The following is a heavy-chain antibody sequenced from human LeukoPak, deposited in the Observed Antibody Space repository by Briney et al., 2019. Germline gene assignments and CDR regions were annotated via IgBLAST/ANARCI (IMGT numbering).Heavy chain of an antibody. Sequence: PSETLSLTCTVSGGSISSGDYYWSWIRQPPGKGLEWIGYIYYSGSTSYNPSLKSRVTISVDTSKNHFSLNLASVTAADTAVYYCARISSTWPYYYFDYGGQGTLVTVSA. V-gene: IGHV4-30-4*01. J-gene: IGHJ4*02. CDR3: ARISSTWPYYYFDY. CDR1: GGSISSGDYY. CDR2: IYYSGST. D-gene: IGHD2-2*01.